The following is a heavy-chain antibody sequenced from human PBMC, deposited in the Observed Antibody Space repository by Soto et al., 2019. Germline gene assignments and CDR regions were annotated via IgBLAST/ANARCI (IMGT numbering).Heavy chain of an antibody. V-gene: IGHV3-33*01. CDR3: TRAAIKGELLDY. D-gene: IGHD1-26*01. J-gene: IGHJ4*02. Sequence: QVQLVESGGGVVQPGRSLRLSCAASGFTFNNYGMHWVRQAPGKGLEWVALIWHDGSNKGYADSVKGRFTISRDNSKNTVNLQMNSLRVEDTAVYYCTRAAIKGELLDYRGQGTQVTVSA. CDR2: IWHDGSNK. CDR1: GFTFNNYG.